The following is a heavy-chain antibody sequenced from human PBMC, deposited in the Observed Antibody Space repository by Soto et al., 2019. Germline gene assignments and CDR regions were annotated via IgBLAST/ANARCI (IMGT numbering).Heavy chain of an antibody. CDR2: ISSSTATI. CDR3: ARDYFGSGSTFGILSKYYFDI. J-gene: IGHJ1*01. Sequence: PGGSLRLSCAASGFSFSAYSLNWVRQAPGKGPEWISYISSSTATIFYADSVKGRFTISRDNDKNLLYLQMSSLRAEDTAMYYCARDYFGSGSTFGILSKYYFDIWGQGTLVTVSS. CDR1: GFSFSAYS. D-gene: IGHD3-10*01. V-gene: IGHV3-48*01.